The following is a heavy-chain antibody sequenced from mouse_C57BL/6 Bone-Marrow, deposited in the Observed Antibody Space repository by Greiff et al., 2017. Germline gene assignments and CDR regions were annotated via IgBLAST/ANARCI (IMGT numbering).Heavy chain of an antibody. CDR1: GYTFTSYW. Sequence: QVQLQQPGAELVKPGASVKVSCKASGYTFTSYWMHWVKQRPGQGLEWIGRIHPSDSDTNYNQKFKGKATLTVDKSSSTAYMQLSSLTSEDSAVYYCATLSYYYGSSYWFAYWGQGTLVTVSA. CDR2: IHPSDSDT. V-gene: IGHV1-74*01. D-gene: IGHD1-1*01. J-gene: IGHJ3*01. CDR3: ATLSYYYGSSYWFAY.